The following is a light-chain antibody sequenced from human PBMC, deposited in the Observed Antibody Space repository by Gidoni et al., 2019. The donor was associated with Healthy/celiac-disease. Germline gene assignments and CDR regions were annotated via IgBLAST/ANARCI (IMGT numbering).Light chain of an antibody. CDR1: QSVLYSSNNKNY. Sequence: DIVMTQSPDSLAVSLGERATINCKSSQSVLYSSNNKNYLAWYQQKPGQPPKLLIYCASTRESGVPDRCSGSGAGTDFTLTISSLQAEDVAVYYCQQYYSTPQITFXGXTKVEIK. V-gene: IGKV4-1*01. CDR2: CAS. CDR3: QQYYSTPQIT. J-gene: IGKJ4*01.